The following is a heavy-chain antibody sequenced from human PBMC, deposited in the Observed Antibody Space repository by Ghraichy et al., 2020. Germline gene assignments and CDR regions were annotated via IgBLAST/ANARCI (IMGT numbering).Heavy chain of an antibody. V-gene: IGHV3-7*01. D-gene: IGHD3-10*01. CDR2: IKQDGSEK. J-gene: IGHJ4*02. CDR1: GFTFSSYW. Sequence: GGSLRLSCAASGFTFSSYWMTWVRQAPGKGLQWVANIKQDGSEKYYVDSVKGRFTISRDNAKNSLYLQMNSLRAEDTAVYYCAGYYYGSGTLGYFDCWGQGTLVTVSS. CDR3: AGYYYGSGTLGYFDC.